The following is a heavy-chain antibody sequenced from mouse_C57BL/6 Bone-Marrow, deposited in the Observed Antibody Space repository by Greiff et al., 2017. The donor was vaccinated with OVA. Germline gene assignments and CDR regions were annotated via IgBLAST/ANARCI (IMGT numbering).Heavy chain of an antibody. Sequence: QVQLQQSGAELVRPGASVTLSCKASGYTFTDYEMHWVKQTPVHGLEWIGAIDPETGGTAYNQKFKGKAILTADKSSSTAYMELRSLTSEYSAGYYCTRERAIDTVVEFYFGYGGQGTTLTVAS. D-gene: IGHD1-1*01. V-gene: IGHV1-15*01. J-gene: IGHJ2*01. CDR2: IDPETGGT. CDR1: GYTFTDYE. CDR3: TRERAIDTVVEFYFGY.